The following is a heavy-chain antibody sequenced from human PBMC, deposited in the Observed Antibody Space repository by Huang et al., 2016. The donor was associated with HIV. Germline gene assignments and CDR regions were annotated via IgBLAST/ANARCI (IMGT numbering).Heavy chain of an antibody. V-gene: IGHV1-8*03. Sequence: QVHLVQSGAEVKKPGASVKVSCTASGYTFDSHGINWVRQAAGQGLEWMGWMNPSSGNKDYAQKFQGRVTITRDTSISTAYMQLSSLRSEDTAVYYCARGPMHTIFGVQNYYFNYMDVWGKGTTVTVSS. J-gene: IGHJ6*03. CDR1: GYTFDSHG. CDR2: MNPSSGNK. CDR3: ARGPMHTIFGVQNYYFNYMDV. D-gene: IGHD3-3*01.